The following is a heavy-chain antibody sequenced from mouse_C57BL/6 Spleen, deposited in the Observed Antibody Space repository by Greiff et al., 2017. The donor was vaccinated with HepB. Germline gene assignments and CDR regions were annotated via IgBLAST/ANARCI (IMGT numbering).Heavy chain of an antibody. CDR1: GFTFSSYG. CDR3: ARQLREYYFDY. D-gene: IGHD1-1*01. CDR2: ISSGGSYT. V-gene: IGHV5-6*01. J-gene: IGHJ2*01. Sequence: EVQGVESGGDLVKPGGSLKLSCAASGFTFSSYGMSWVRQTPDKRLEWVATISSGGSYTYYPDSVKGRFTISRDTAKNTLYLQMSSLKSEDTAMYYCARQLREYYFDYWGQGTTLTVSS.